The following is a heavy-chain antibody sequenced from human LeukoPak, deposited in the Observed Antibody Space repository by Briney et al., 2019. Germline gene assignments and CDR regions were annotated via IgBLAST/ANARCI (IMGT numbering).Heavy chain of an antibody. CDR2: LYYSEST. CDR3: ARGVADSSGYYGEDF. Sequence: PSETLSLTCIVSGYTISSGYDWAWIRQPPGKGLEWIGSLYYSESTYSNPSLKSRVTISADTSKNQFSLKLSSVTAADTAVYYCARGVADSSGYYGEDFWGQGTLVTVSS. V-gene: IGHV4-38-2*02. CDR1: GYTISSGYD. J-gene: IGHJ4*02. D-gene: IGHD3-22*01.